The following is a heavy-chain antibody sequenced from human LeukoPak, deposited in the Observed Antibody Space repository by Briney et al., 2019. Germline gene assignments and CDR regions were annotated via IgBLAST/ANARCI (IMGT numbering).Heavy chain of an antibody. Sequence: SETLSLTCTVSGGSISSSSYYWGWIRQPPGKGLEWIGSIYYSGSTYYNPSLKSRVTISVDTSKNQFSVRLNSVTAADTAMYFCVRDEGSGWHNWFDPWGQGTLVTVSS. D-gene: IGHD6-19*01. J-gene: IGHJ5*02. CDR2: IYYSGST. CDR3: VRDEGSGWHNWFDP. V-gene: IGHV4-39*07. CDR1: GGSISSSSYY.